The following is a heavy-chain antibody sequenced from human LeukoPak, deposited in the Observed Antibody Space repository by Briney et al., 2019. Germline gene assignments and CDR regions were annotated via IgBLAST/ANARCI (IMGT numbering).Heavy chain of an antibody. CDR3: ARLGANYYGSGDNWFDP. J-gene: IGHJ5*02. CDR2: IYYSGST. Sequence: PSETLSLTCTVSGGSISSYYWSWIRQPPGKGLEWIGYIYYSGSTNYNPSLKSRVTISVDTSKNQFSLKLSSVTAADTAVYYCARLGANYYGSGDNWFDPWGQGTLATVSS. V-gene: IGHV4-59*08. CDR1: GGSISSYY. D-gene: IGHD3-10*01.